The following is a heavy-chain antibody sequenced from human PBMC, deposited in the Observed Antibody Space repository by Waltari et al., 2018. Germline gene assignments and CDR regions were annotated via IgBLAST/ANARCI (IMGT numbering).Heavy chain of an antibody. D-gene: IGHD3-3*01. CDR1: GGSISSYY. CDR2: IYYSGST. V-gene: IGHV4-59*01. CDR3: ARSSGYWGGYYFDY. J-gene: IGHJ4*02. Sequence: QVQLQESGPGLVKPSETLSLTCTVSGGSISSYYWSWIRQPPGKGLEWIGYIYYSGSTNYNPSLKSRVTIPVDTSKNQFSLKLSSVTAADTAVYYCARSSGYWGGYYFDYWGQGTLVTVSS.